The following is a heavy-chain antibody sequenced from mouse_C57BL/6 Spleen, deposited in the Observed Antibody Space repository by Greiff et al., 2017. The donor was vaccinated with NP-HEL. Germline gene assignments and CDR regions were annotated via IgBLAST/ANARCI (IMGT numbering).Heavy chain of an antibody. CDR1: GYAFSSSW. D-gene: IGHD2-4*01. Sequence: SGPELVKPGASVKISCKASGYAFSSSWMNWVKQRPGKGLEWIGRIYPGDGDTNYNGKFKGKATLTADKSSSTAYMQLSSLTSEDSAVYFCARVGGLRQGWYFDVWGTGTTVTVSS. CDR3: ARVGGLRQGWYFDV. J-gene: IGHJ1*03. CDR2: IYPGDGDT. V-gene: IGHV1-82*01.